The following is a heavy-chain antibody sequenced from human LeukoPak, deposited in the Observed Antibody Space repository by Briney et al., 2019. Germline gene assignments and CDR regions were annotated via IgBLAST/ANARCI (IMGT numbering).Heavy chain of an antibody. J-gene: IGHJ6*03. CDR1: GGSISSSSYY. CDR3: ARSSVPYYYYNYYMDV. Sequence: SETLSLTCTVSGGSISSSSYYWGWIRQPPGKGLEWIGSIYYSGSTYYNPSLKSRVTISVDTTKNQFSLKLSSVTAADTAVYYCARSSVPYYYYNYYMDVWGKGTTVTVSS. V-gene: IGHV4-39*07. CDR2: IYYSGST. D-gene: IGHD3-22*01.